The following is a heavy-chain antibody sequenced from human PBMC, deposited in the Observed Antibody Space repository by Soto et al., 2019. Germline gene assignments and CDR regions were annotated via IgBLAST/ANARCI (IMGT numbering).Heavy chain of an antibody. CDR2: ISYDGSNK. CDR3: AKGTGPFDY. D-gene: IGHD2-2*01. J-gene: IGHJ4*02. Sequence: PGGSLRLSCAASGFTFSSYVMHWVRQAPGKGLEWVAVISYDGSNKYYADSVKGRFTISRDNSKNTLYLQMNSLRAEDTAVYYCAKGTGPFDYWGQGTLVTVSS. CDR1: GFTFSSYV. V-gene: IGHV3-30*18.